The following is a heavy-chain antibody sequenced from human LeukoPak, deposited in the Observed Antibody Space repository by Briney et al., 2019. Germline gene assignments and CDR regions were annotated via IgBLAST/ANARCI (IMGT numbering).Heavy chain of an antibody. CDR3: ATLRGILTGYFDY. Sequence: ASVKVSCKVSGYTLTELSMHWVRQAPGKGLEWMGGFDPEDGETIYAQKFQGRVTMIEDTSTDTAYMELSSLRSEDTAVYYCATLRGILTGYFDYWGQGTLVTVSS. V-gene: IGHV1-24*01. D-gene: IGHD3-9*01. CDR2: FDPEDGET. CDR1: GYTLTELS. J-gene: IGHJ4*02.